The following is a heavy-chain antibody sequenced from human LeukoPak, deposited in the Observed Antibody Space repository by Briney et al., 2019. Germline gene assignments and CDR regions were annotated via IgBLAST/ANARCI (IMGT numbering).Heavy chain of an antibody. CDR3: PKGASSTWFDP. J-gene: IGHJ5*02. V-gene: IGHV3-23*01. CDR1: GFTFDDYG. CDR2: ISASGGST. Sequence: AGSLRLSCAASGFTFDDYGMSWVRQAPGKGLEWVSSISASGGSTFYADSVKGRFTISRDNSKYTLFLQMNSLRAEDTAVYYCPKGASSTWFDPWGQGTLVTVSS. D-gene: IGHD2-2*01.